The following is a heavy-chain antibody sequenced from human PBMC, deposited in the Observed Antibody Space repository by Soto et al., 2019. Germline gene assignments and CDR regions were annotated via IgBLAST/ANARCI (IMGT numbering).Heavy chain of an antibody. V-gene: IGHV1-18*01. D-gene: IGHD3-22*01. J-gene: IGHJ4*02. CDR3: ARVEDYFDSSGYAH. Sequence: GASVKVSCNASGYTFTNYGVTWVRQAPGLGLEWMGWISAYNGDIHHAQKFEGRVTMTTDTSTNTAYMELRSLTSDDTAVYYCARVEDYFDSSGYAHWGQGTPVTVSS. CDR1: GYTFTNYG. CDR2: ISAYNGDI.